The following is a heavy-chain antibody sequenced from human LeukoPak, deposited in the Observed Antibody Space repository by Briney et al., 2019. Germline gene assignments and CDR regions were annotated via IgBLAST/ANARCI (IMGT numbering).Heavy chain of an antibody. Sequence: PSETLSLTCTVSGGSISNYYWSWIRQPPGKGLEWIGYIYYSGSTYYNPSLKSRVTISVDTSKNQFSLKLSSVTAADTAVYYCARRIYMDVWGKGTTVTISS. CDR3: ARRIYMDV. D-gene: IGHD3-10*01. CDR2: IYYSGST. V-gene: IGHV4-59*04. J-gene: IGHJ6*03. CDR1: GGSISNYY.